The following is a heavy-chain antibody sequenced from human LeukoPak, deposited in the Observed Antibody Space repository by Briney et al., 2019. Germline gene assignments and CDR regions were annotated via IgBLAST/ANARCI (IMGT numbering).Heavy chain of an antibody. Sequence: PGGSLRLSCTASGFTFSGYSMNWIRQAPGKGLAWVSSISSSSSYIYYADSVKGRFTISRDNAKNSLYLQMNSLRAEDTAVYYCAREGWGATVFDYWGQGTLVTVSS. CDR2: ISSSSSYI. D-gene: IGHD1-26*01. V-gene: IGHV3-21*01. CDR3: AREGWGATVFDY. J-gene: IGHJ4*02. CDR1: GFTFSGYS.